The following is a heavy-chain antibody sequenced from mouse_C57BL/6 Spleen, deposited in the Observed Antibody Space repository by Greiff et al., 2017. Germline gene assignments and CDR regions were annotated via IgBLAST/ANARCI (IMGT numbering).Heavy chain of an antibody. D-gene: IGHD2-4*01. J-gene: IGHJ1*03. Sequence: EVQVVESGGGLVKPGGSLKLSCAASGFTFSDYGMHWVRQAPEKGLEWVAYISSGSSTIYYADTVKGRFTISRDNAKNTLFLQMTSLRSEDTAMYYCARGHYDYDWYFDVWGTGTTVTVSS. CDR3: ARGHYDYDWYFDV. CDR1: GFTFSDYG. V-gene: IGHV5-17*01. CDR2: ISSGSSTI.